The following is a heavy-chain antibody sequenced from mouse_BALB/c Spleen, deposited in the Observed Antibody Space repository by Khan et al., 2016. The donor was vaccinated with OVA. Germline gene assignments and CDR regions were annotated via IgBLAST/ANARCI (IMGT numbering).Heavy chain of an antibody. CDR2: ISPGSGDT. CDR1: GYTFTDYY. V-gene: IGHV1-77*01. J-gene: IGHJ3*01. D-gene: IGHD1-2*01. Sequence: QVRLQQSGAELARPGASVKLSCKASGYTFTDYYINWVKQRTGQGLEWIGEISPGSGDTYYNERFKGKVTLTADKSSSTAYRQLSSLTSEASAVYFCARRNYFGYTFAYWGQGTLVTVSA. CDR3: ARRNYFGYTFAY.